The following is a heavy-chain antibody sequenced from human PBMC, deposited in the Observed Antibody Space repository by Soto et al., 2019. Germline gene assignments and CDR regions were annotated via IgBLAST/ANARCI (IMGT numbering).Heavy chain of an antibody. D-gene: IGHD2-2*01. CDR3: VPLCRYCSSTTPS. V-gene: IGHV3-23*01. J-gene: IGHJ4*02. CDR1: GFTFSSYA. Sequence: EVQLLESGGGLVQPGGSLRLSCAASGFTFSSYAMSWVRQAPRKGLEWVSAISGNGGDYTYYADSVKGRFTTSRDNAKNTRSLQMSSLRAEDTAVYYCVPLCRYCSSTTPSWGQGTRVTVSS. CDR2: ISGNGGDYT.